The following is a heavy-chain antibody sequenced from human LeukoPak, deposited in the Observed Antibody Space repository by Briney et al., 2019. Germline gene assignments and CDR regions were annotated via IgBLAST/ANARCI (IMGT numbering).Heavy chain of an antibody. CDR3: ARDCSGGSCYYSMAFDY. D-gene: IGHD2-15*01. Sequence: GGSLRLSCTDSGFTFTTHAMHWVRQAPGKGLEWVSSISSSSSYIYYADSVKGRFTISRDNAKNSLYLQMNSLRAEDTAVYYCARDCSGGSCYYSMAFDYWGQGTLVTVSS. CDR1: GFTFTTHA. J-gene: IGHJ4*02. CDR2: ISSSSSYI. V-gene: IGHV3-21*01.